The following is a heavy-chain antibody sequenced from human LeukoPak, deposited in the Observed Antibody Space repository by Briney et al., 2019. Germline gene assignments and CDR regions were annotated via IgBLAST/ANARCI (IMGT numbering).Heavy chain of an antibody. J-gene: IGHJ6*02. D-gene: IGHD3-22*01. CDR3: ARGVAFDDRSGRHNYYYYYGMDV. Sequence: PSETLSLTCAVSGGSISSGGYSWSWIRQPPGKGLEWIGYIYHSGSTYYNPSLKSRVTISVDTSKNQFSLKLGSVTAADTAVYSCARGVAFDDRSGRHNYYYYYGMDVWGQGTTVTVSS. CDR1: GGSISSGGYS. CDR2: IYHSGST. V-gene: IGHV4-30-2*01.